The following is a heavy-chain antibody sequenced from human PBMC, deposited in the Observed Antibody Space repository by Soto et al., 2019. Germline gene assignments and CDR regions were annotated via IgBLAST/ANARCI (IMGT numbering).Heavy chain of an antibody. V-gene: IGHV1-18*01. CDR3: ARISQSDFWSGYYYFFDY. CDR1: GYTFTDYG. CDR2: ITAFNGNT. D-gene: IGHD3-3*01. Sequence: QVHLVQSGAEVEKPGASVKVSCKASGYTFTDYGISWVRQAPGQGLQWMGWITAFNGNTKYAQQFQGRDTMTTDTSASTADMERRSLESDDTAVYYCARISQSDFWSGYYYFFDYWGQGSLVTVSA. J-gene: IGHJ4*02.